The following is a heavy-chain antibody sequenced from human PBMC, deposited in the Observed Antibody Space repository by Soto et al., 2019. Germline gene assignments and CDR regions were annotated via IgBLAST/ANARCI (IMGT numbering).Heavy chain of an antibody. Sequence: SETLSLTCTVSGRSVSSGGYYWTWIRQHPGRGLEWIGYIYHIGSPYYNPSLESRVTISVETSRNTFSLKVNSVTAADPGIYYCARQRVLSTNMFITSFDPWGQGTLVTVSS. J-gene: IGHJ5*02. CDR2: IYHIGSP. CDR1: GRSVSSGGYY. D-gene: IGHD3-10*02. CDR3: ARQRVLSTNMFITSFDP. V-gene: IGHV4-31*03.